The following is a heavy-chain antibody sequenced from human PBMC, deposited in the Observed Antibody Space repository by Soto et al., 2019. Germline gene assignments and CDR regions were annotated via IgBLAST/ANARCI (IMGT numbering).Heavy chain of an antibody. CDR2: RYSGGST. CDR1: GFNVSSNS. V-gene: IGHV3-66*01. D-gene: IGHD2-2*01. Sequence: GGSMRLSCQASGFNVSSNSMTWDCPAPGTELKKVTLRYSGGSTYYADSVKGRFTISRDNSKNTLYLQMISVRAEDTAVYYCARVSRISTICYAPRDCFYYYYYMDVWGKGTTVTVSS. J-gene: IGHJ6*03. CDR3: ARVSRISTICYAPRDCFYYYYYMDV.